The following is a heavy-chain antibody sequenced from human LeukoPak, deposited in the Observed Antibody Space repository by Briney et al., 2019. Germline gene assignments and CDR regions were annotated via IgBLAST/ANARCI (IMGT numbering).Heavy chain of an antibody. J-gene: IGHJ4*02. CDR2: ISAYNGNT. CDR3: ARGGELVDY. CDR1: GYTFSDYV. D-gene: IGHD1-26*01. Sequence: ASVKVSCKASGYTFSDYVIAWVRQAPGQGLEWVGWISAYNGNTNYAQKLQGRVTLTTDTPKSTAYMELRSLRSDDTAVYYCARGGELVDYWGQGTMVTVSS. V-gene: IGHV1-18*01.